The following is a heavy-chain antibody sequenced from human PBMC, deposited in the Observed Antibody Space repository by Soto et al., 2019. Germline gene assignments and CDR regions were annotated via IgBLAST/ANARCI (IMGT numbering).Heavy chain of an antibody. J-gene: IGHJ4*02. CDR1: GFTFIDYA. Sequence: SGGSLRLSCATSGFTFIDYARHWVRQAPGKGLEWVAFISRDGSPKDYTDSVKGRFTISRDDSRSTVDLQMNSPRYDDTAVYYCARDWNHGYFDYLGQGTLVTVSS. D-gene: IGHD1-1*01. V-gene: IGHV3-30-3*01. CDR2: ISRDGSPK. CDR3: ARDWNHGYFDY.